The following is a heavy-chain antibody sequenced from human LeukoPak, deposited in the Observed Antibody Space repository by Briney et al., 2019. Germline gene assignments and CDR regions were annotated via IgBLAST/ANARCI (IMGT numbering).Heavy chain of an antibody. V-gene: IGHV3-73*01. CDR2: VRTKTNNYAT. D-gene: IGHD3-22*01. Sequence: GGPLRLSCAGSGFTFSASAMHWVRQASGKGLEWVGRVRTKTNNYATTYAASVKGRFTISRDDSKNTAYLQMNSLGTGDTAVYYCASYDNAGNYYHNYWGQGTLVTVSS. CDR3: ASYDNAGNYYHNY. CDR1: GFTFSASA. J-gene: IGHJ4*02.